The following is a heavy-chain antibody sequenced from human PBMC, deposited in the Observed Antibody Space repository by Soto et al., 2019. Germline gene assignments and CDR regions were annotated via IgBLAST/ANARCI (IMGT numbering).Heavy chain of an antibody. D-gene: IGHD5-12*01. J-gene: IGHJ4*02. CDR1: GGSVSSGSYY. CDR2: IYSSGST. V-gene: IGHV4-61*01. CDR3: ARDGDGYNY. Sequence: QVQLQESGPGLVKPSETLSLTCTVSGGSVSSGSYYWSWIRQPPGKGLEWIGYIYSSGSTSYNPSRKSRVTISVDTSKNPFALKLSSVTAADTAVYYCARDGDGYNYWGQGTLVTVSS.